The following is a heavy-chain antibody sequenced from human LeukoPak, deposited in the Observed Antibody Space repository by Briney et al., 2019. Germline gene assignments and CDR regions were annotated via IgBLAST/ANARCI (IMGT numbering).Heavy chain of an antibody. Sequence: SETLSLTCAVYGGSFSGYYWSWLRQPPGKGLEWIGEINHSGSTNYNPSLKSRVTISVDTSKNQFSLKLSSVTAADTAVYYCARGPLLEGYSSGWYVNYWGQGTLVTVSS. CDR2: INHSGST. J-gene: IGHJ4*02. CDR1: GGSFSGYY. CDR3: ARGPLLEGYSSGWYVNY. D-gene: IGHD6-19*01. V-gene: IGHV4-34*01.